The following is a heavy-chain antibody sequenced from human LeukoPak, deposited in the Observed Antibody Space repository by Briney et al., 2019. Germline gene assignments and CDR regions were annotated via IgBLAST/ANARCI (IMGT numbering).Heavy chain of an antibody. V-gene: IGHV4-34*01. Sequence: NSGGSLRLSCTASGFSFRNYAMSWVRQAPGKGLEWIGEINHSGSTNYNPSLKSRVTISVDTSKNQFSLKLSSVTAADTAVYYCARRGSGSSWLDYWGQGTLVTVSS. J-gene: IGHJ4*02. CDR1: GFSFRNYA. D-gene: IGHD6-13*01. CDR3: ARRGSGSSWLDY. CDR2: INHSGST.